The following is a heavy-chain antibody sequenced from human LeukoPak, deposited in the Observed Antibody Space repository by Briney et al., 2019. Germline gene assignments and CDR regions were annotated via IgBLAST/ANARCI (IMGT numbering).Heavy chain of an antibody. CDR3: AAEDFWSGGVTSY. D-gene: IGHD3-3*01. Sequence: SVKVSCKASGFTFTSSAMQWVRQARGQRLEWIGWIVVGSGNTNYAQKLQERVTITRDMSTSTAYMELSSLRSEDTAVYYCAAEDFWSGGVTSYWGQGTLVTVSS. V-gene: IGHV1-58*02. CDR1: GFTFTSSA. J-gene: IGHJ4*02. CDR2: IVVGSGNT.